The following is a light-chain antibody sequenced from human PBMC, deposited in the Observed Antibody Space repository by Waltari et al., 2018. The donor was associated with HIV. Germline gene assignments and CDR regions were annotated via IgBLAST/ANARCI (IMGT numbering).Light chain of an antibody. CDR1: QTISTGY. CDR3: QQFDTSPPWT. J-gene: IGKJ1*01. V-gene: IGKV3-20*01. CDR2: ATS. Sequence: ETVLTQSPDTLSLSPGERATLSCRASQTISTGYVAWYQQKPGQAPRLLISATSRRATGSPDRFRGSGSGTDFTLTISRLEPEDFAVYYCQQFDTSPPWTFGQGTKVEIK.